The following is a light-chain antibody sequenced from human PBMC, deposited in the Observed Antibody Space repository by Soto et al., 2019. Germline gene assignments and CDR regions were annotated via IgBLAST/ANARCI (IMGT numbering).Light chain of an antibody. CDR1: QSVSSN. V-gene: IGKV3-15*01. Sequence: EIVMTQSPATLSVSPGERATLSCGASQSVSSNLAWYQQKPGQAPKLLLYNSSTRATGIPARFSGSGSGTEFTLTISSLQSEDFAIYYCQQYDDWPLTFGGGAKVEIK. CDR2: NSS. CDR3: QQYDDWPLT. J-gene: IGKJ4*01.